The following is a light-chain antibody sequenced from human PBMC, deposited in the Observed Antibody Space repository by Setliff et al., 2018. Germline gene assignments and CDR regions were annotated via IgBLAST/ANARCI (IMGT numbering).Light chain of an antibody. Sequence: QSALTQPPSASGTPGQRVTISCSGSSSNIGSNYVYWYQQLPGTAPKLLIYRNNQRPSGVPDRFSGSKSGTSASLAISGLRSEDGADYYCAAWDDSLSGLVFGTGTKVTVL. CDR2: RNN. CDR3: AAWDDSLSGLV. CDR1: SSNIGSNY. J-gene: IGLJ1*01. V-gene: IGLV1-47*01.